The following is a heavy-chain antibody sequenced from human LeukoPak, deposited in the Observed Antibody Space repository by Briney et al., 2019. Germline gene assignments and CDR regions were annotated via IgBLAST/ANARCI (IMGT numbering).Heavy chain of an antibody. CDR3: ANNDFWNGFDY. D-gene: IGHD3-3*01. CDR2: ISYDGSNK. J-gene: IGHJ4*02. Sequence: GRSLRLSCAASGFTFSSYAMHWVRQAPGKGLEWVAVISYDGSNKYYADSVKGRFTISRDNSKSTLYLQMNSLRAEDTAVYYCANNDFWNGFDYWGQGTLVTVSS. CDR1: GFTFSSYA. V-gene: IGHV3-30-3*01.